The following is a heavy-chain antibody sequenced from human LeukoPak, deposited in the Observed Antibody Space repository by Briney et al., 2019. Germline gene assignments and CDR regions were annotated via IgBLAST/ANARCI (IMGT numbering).Heavy chain of an antibody. J-gene: IGHJ3*01. CDR1: GFTFRTYW. Sequence: GGSLRLSCAASGFTFRTYWMSLIRQAPGKEPEWVADINQDGGEEYYLQSVRGRFTVSRDNAQNAVFLQMTNLRADDTAVYYCARWKMELQRNAFDFWGQGTVVTVSS. V-gene: IGHV3-7*01. D-gene: IGHD1-26*01. CDR3: ARWKMELQRNAFDF. CDR2: INQDGGEE.